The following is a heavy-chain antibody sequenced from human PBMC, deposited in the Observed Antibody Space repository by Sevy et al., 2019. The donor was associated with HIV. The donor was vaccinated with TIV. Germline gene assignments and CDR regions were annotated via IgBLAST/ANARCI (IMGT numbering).Heavy chain of an antibody. J-gene: IGHJ5*02. V-gene: IGHV2-5*02. Sequence: SGRTLVNPTQTLTLTCTFSGFSLSTSGVGVGWIRQPPGKALEWLALIFWDDDKRYSPSLKTRLTITKDTSKNQVVLTMTNMDPVDTATYYCAHRTTHDFGFAFDPWGQGTLVTVSS. D-gene: IGHD3-3*01. CDR1: GFSLSTSGVG. CDR3: AHRTTHDFGFAFDP. CDR2: IFWDDDK.